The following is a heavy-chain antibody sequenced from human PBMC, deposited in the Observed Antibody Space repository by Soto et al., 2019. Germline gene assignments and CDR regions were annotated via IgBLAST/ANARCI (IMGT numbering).Heavy chain of an antibody. CDR2: IIPIFGTA. V-gene: IGHV1-69*13. J-gene: IGHJ6*02. CDR1: GGTFSSYA. D-gene: IGHD6-13*01. CDR3: ARDGIAAAGYYYYGMDV. Sequence: SVKVSCKASGGTFSSYAISWVRQAPGQGLEWMGGIIPIFGTANYAQKFQGRVTITADESTSTAYMELSSLRSEDTAVYYCARDGIAAAGYYYYGMDVWGQGTTVTVSS.